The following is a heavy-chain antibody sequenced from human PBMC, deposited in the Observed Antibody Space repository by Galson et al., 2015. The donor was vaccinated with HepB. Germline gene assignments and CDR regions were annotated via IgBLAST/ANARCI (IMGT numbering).Heavy chain of an antibody. CDR3: AKISYYYDSSGYYPPGDY. V-gene: IGHV3-23*01. D-gene: IGHD3-22*01. Sequence: LRLSCAASGFTFSSYAMSWVRQAPGKGLEWVSAISGSGGSTYYADSVKGRFTISRDNSKNTLYLQMNSLRAEDTAVYYCAKISYYYDSSGYYPPGDYWGQGTLVTVSS. J-gene: IGHJ4*02. CDR1: GFTFSSYA. CDR2: ISGSGGST.